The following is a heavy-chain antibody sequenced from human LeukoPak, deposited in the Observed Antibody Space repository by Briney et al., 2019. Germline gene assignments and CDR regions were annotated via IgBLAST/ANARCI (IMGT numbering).Heavy chain of an antibody. V-gene: IGHV3-30*18. D-gene: IGHD5-18*01. CDR1: GFTFSSYG. Sequence: PGGSLRLSCAASGFTFSSYGTHWVRQAPGKGLEWVAAISYDGSSKYYADSVKGRFTISRDNSKNTLYLQMNSLRAEDTAVYYCAKVMVRNSLTFDYWGQGTLVTVSS. J-gene: IGHJ4*02. CDR3: AKVMVRNSLTFDY. CDR2: ISYDGSSK.